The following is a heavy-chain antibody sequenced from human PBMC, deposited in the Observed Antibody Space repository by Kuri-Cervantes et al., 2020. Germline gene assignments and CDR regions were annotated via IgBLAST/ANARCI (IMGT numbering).Heavy chain of an antibody. J-gene: IGHJ3*02. Sequence: SVKVSCKASGGILSSYAISWVRQAPGQGLEWMGESIPIFATAEYAQKFQGRVTITTDDSTSTAYMVMSSLRSEDTAVYYCASRGYSSGYYYYAFDIWGQGTMVTVSS. V-gene: IGHV1-69*05. D-gene: IGHD3-22*01. CDR1: GGILSSYA. CDR2: SIPIFATA. CDR3: ASRGYSSGYYYYAFDI.